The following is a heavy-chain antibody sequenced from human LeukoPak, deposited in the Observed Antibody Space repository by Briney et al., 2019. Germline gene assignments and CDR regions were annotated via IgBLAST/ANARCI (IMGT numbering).Heavy chain of an antibody. CDR2: IYYSGST. CDR3: ARVRPAAASYYFDY. J-gene: IGHJ4*02. D-gene: IGHD2-2*01. Sequence: SETLSLTCTVSGGSISSGDYYWSWIRQPPGKGLEWIGYIYYSGSTYYNPSLKSQVTISVDTSKNQFSLKLSSVAAADTAVYYCARVRPAAASYYFDYWGQGTLVTVSS. V-gene: IGHV4-30-4*01. CDR1: GGSISSGDYY.